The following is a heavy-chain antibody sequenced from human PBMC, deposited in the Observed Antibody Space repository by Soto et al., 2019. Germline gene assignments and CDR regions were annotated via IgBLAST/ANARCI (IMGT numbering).Heavy chain of an antibody. CDR3: ATMGTPATGLYFFDY. CDR2: IYYSGST. D-gene: IGHD2-15*01. J-gene: IGHJ4*02. V-gene: IGHV4-31*03. Sequence: PSETLPLTCTVSGGSISSGGYYWNWIRKHPGKGLEWIGYIYYSGSTYYNPSLKSRVTISVDTSKNQFSLKLSSVTAADTAVYYCATMGTPATGLYFFDYWGQGSLVTVSS. CDR1: GGSISSGGYY.